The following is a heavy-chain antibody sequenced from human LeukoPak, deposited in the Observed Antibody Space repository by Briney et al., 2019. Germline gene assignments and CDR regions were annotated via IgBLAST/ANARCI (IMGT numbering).Heavy chain of an antibody. J-gene: IGHJ3*02. CDR1: GGSIGSGGYS. V-gene: IGHV4-30-2*01. D-gene: IGHD4-23*01. Sequence: SETLSLTCAVSGGSIGSGGYSWSWIRQPPGKGLEWIGYIYHSGSTYYNPSLKSRVTISVDRSKNQFSLKLSSVTAADTAVYYCARDSRGYGGNSRAFDIWGQGTMVTVSS. CDR3: ARDSRGYGGNSRAFDI. CDR2: IYHSGST.